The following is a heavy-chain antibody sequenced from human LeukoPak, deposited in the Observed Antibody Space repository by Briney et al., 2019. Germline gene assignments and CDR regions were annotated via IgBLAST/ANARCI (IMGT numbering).Heavy chain of an antibody. CDR3: ARVRLANTGYDGVDY. CDR1: GGSITSSSNY. D-gene: IGHD5-12*01. Sequence: SETLSLTCTVSGGSITSSSNYWGWVRQPPGKGLERIGSIYYSGSTYYNPSLESRVTISVATSKNQFSLKLNSVTAADTAVYYCARVRLANTGYDGVDYWGQGTLVTVSA. J-gene: IGHJ4*02. CDR2: IYYSGST. V-gene: IGHV4-39*01.